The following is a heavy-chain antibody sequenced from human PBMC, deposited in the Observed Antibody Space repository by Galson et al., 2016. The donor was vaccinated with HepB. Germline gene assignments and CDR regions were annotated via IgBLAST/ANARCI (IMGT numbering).Heavy chain of an antibody. D-gene: IGHD3-3*01. CDR3: ARKNGITIFGVVISSFMDV. CDR2: ISAYNGNT. CDR1: GYSFISYG. Sequence: SVKVSCKASGYSFISYGISWVRQAPGQGLEWMGWISAYNGNTNYAQKFQGRVTMTTDKSTRAAYMELGSLRSDDTAVYYCARKNGITIFGVVISSFMDVWGQGTTVTVSS. J-gene: IGHJ6*02. V-gene: IGHV1-18*01.